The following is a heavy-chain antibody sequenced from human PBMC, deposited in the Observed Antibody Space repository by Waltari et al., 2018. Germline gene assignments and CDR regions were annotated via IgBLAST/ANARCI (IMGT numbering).Heavy chain of an antibody. V-gene: IGHV3-9*01. CDR1: GFTFDDYA. J-gene: IGHJ4*02. Sequence: EVQLVESGGGLVQPGRSLRLSCAASGFTFDDYAMHWVRQAPGKGLEWVSGISWNSVSIGYADSVKVRCTISRDNAKNSLYLQMNSLRAEDTALYYCAKRGYSEYYFDYWCQGTLVTVSS. CDR2: ISWNSVSI. D-gene: IGHD5-18*01. CDR3: AKRGYSEYYFDY.